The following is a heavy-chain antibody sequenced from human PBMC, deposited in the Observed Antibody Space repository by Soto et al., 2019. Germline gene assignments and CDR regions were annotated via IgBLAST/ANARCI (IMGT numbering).Heavy chain of an antibody. V-gene: IGHV3-15*01. D-gene: IGHD6-6*01. J-gene: IGHJ4*02. Sequence: ESGGDLVTPGESLRLSCVASGFNFSDAWMTWVRQAPGKGLEWVGRIKDRDYGGTADYAASVKGRFTMSRDDSTNMLFLQMNSLRAGDTAIYYCARDYIAAHPYFDNWGQGTLVTVSS. CDR2: IKDRDYGGTA. CDR3: ARDYIAAHPYFDN. CDR1: GFNFSDAW.